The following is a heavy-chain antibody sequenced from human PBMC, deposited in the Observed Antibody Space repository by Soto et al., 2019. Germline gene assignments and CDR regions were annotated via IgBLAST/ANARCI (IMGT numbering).Heavy chain of an antibody. V-gene: IGHV3-30-3*01. CDR3: ARSGIWHYYYYGMDV. CDR1: GFTFSSYA. CDR2: ISYDGSNK. D-gene: IGHD3-3*02. Sequence: SLRLSCAASGFTFSSYAMHWVRQAPGKGLEWVAVISYDGSNKYYADSVKGRFTISRDNSKNTLYLQMNSLRAEDTAVYYCARSGIWHYYYYGMDVWGQGTTVTVSS. J-gene: IGHJ6*02.